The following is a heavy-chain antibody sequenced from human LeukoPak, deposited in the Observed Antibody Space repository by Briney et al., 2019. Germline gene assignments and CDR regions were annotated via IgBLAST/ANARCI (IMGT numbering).Heavy chain of an antibody. V-gene: IGHV1-18*01. D-gene: IGHD3-10*01. CDR2: ISAYNGNT. CDR1: GYTFTSYG. CDR3: ARGPYGSGSYKNDY. J-gene: IGHJ4*02. Sequence: ASVKVSRKASGYTFTSYGISWVRQAPGQGLEWMGWISAYNGNTNYAQKLQGRVTMTTDTSTSTAYMELRSLRSDDTAVYYCARGPYGSGSYKNDYWGQGTLVTVSS.